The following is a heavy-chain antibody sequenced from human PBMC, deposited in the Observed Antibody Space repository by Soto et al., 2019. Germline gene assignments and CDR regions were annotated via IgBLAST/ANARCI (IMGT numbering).Heavy chain of an antibody. CDR1: GGSISGFF. J-gene: IGHJ6*02. Sequence: SETLSLTCTVSGGSISGFFWTWVRQPPGMPLEGLGHVAASGSTAYNPSLRSRLSLSLDVSKNRFSLELTSVTAADTATYFCARGGSTHSYYGLDVWGQGTTVTVSS. CDR3: ARGGSTHSYYGLDV. V-gene: IGHV4-4*07. CDR2: VAASGST.